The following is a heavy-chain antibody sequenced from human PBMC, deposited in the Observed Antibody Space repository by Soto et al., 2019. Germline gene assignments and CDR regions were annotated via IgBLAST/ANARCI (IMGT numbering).Heavy chain of an antibody. D-gene: IGHD4-17*01. J-gene: IGHJ6*02. CDR2: IYSSGSS. V-gene: IGHV4-4*07. Sequence: SETLSLTCTVSGSSISGSYWSWVRQPAGKGLEWIGRIYSSGSSNYSPSLNSRLTMSLDTSKNQFSLKLRSVTAADTAIYYCARLFTVTTDYYFGMDVWGQGTTVTVSS. CDR3: ARLFTVTTDYYFGMDV. CDR1: GSSISGSY.